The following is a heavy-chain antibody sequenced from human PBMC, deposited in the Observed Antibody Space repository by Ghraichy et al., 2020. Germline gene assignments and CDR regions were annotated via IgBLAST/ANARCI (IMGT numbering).Heavy chain of an antibody. CDR3: ARDDPLTTSGGLDI. CDR1: GFTVSNNY. D-gene: IGHD4-11*01. J-gene: IGHJ3*02. CDR2: IYRGGTP. Sequence: GVSLRLSCAASGFTVSNNYMTWVRQAPGKGLEWVSVIYRGGTPYYPESVKGRFTVSRDNSNNTMYLEMNSLRAEDTAVYYCARDDPLTTSGGLDIWGQGTMVTVSS. V-gene: IGHV3-53*01.